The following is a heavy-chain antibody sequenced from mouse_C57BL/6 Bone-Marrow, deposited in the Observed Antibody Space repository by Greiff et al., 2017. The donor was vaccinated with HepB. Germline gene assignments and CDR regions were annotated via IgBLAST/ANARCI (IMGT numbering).Heavy chain of an antibody. CDR3: TTGVLRSRSLFAY. D-gene: IGHD1-1*01. Sequence: EVQLQQSGAELVRPGASVKLSCTASGFNIKDDYMHWVKQRPEQGLEWIGWIDPENGDTEYASKFQGKATITADTSSNTAYLQLSSLTSEDTAVYYCTTGVLRSRSLFAYWGQGTLVTVSA. J-gene: IGHJ3*01. CDR2: IDPENGDT. CDR1: GFNIKDDY. V-gene: IGHV14-4*01.